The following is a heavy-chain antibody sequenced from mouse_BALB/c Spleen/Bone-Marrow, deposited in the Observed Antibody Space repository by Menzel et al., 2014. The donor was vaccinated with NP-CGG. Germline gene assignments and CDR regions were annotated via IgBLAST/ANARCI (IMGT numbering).Heavy chain of an antibody. CDR3: TRETAVVADLDY. Sequence: EVMLVESGPDLVKPSQSPSLTCTVTGYSITSDYGWHWIRQFPGNKLEWMGYIHYSGYTDYNPSLKSRISITRDTSKNQFFLQLNSVTTEDTATYYCTRETAVVADLDYWGQGTTLTVSS. J-gene: IGHJ2*01. CDR2: IHYSGYT. V-gene: IGHV3-1*02. D-gene: IGHD1-1*01. CDR1: GYSITSDYG.